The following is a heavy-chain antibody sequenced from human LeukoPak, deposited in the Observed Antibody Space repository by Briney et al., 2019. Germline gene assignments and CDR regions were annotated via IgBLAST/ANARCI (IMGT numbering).Heavy chain of an antibody. CDR3: ARQNSRYVNWFDP. CDR1: GGSINSSSYY. Sequence: SETLSLTCTVSGGSINSSSYYWGWIRQPPGKGLEWIGSIYYSGSTYYNPSLKSRVTISVDTSKNQFSLKLSSVTAADTAVYYCARQNSRYVNWFDPWGQGTLVTVSS. V-gene: IGHV4-39*01. J-gene: IGHJ5*02. CDR2: IYYSGST. D-gene: IGHD4-23*01.